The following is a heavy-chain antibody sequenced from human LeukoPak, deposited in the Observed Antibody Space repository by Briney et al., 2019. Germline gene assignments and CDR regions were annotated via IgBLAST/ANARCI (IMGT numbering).Heavy chain of an antibody. CDR2: IYYSGST. V-gene: IGHV4-39*07. CDR1: GGSISSSSYY. J-gene: IGHJ3*02. Sequence: SETLSLTCTVSGGSISSSSYYWGWIRQPPGKGLEWIGNIYYSGSTHYNPSLKSRVTISVDKSKNQFSLKLSSVTAADTAVYYCARFDYGSGSYSAFDIWGQGTMVTVSS. D-gene: IGHD3-10*01. CDR3: ARFDYGSGSYSAFDI.